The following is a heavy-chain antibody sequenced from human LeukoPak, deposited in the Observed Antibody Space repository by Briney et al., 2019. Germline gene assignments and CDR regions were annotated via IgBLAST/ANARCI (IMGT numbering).Heavy chain of an antibody. J-gene: IGHJ6*02. Sequence: SVKVSCKASGGTFSSYAISWVRQAPGQGLEWMGGIIPIFGTANYAQKFQGRVTITADESTSTAYMELSSLRSEDTAVYYCATNVDTAMATGYYYGMDVWGQGTTVTVSS. CDR2: IIPIFGTA. CDR1: GGTFSSYA. D-gene: IGHD5-18*01. CDR3: ATNVDTAMATGYYYGMDV. V-gene: IGHV1-69*01.